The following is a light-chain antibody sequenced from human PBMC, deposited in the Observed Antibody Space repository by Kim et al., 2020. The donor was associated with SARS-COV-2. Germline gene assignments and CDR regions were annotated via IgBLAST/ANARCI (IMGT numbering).Light chain of an antibody. V-gene: IGLV2-14*04. CDR1: TSDVGGYNY. CDR2: DVN. Sequence: GQSITISGTGTTSDVGGYNYVSWYQQYPGKAPTLMIYDVNKRPSGVSNRFSGSKSGNTASLTISGLQAEDEADYYCSSYTSSTTWVFGGGTKMTVL. CDR3: SSYTSSTTWV. J-gene: IGLJ3*02.